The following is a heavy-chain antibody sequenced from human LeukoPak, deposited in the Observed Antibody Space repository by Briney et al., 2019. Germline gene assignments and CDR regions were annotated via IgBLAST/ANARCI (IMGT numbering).Heavy chain of an antibody. CDR3: ARVDDRDAFNI. V-gene: IGHV3-21*01. Sequence: PGGSLRLSCAASGFTFSSYSMNWVRQAPGKGVEWVSSISRSTSYLYCADSVKGRFTIARHNSKNALYLQMNSLRAEDTAVYYCARVDDRDAFNIWGQGTMFTVSS. D-gene: IGHD3-9*01. CDR2: ISRSTSYL. J-gene: IGHJ3*02. CDR1: GFTFSSYS.